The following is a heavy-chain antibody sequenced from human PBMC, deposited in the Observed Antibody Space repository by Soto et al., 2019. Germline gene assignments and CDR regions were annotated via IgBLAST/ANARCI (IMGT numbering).Heavy chain of an antibody. Sequence: VGSLRLSCAASGFTFSSYGMHWVRQAPGKGLEWVAVISYDGSNKYYADSVKGRFTISRDNSKNTLYLQMNSLRAEDTAVYYCVGYSYGYWGYGMDVWGQGTTVTVSS. D-gene: IGHD5-18*01. CDR2: ISYDGSNK. V-gene: IGHV3-30*03. CDR3: VGYSYGYWGYGMDV. J-gene: IGHJ6*02. CDR1: GFTFSSYG.